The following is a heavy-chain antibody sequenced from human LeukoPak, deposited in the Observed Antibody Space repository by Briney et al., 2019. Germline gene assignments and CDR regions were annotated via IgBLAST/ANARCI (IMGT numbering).Heavy chain of an antibody. CDR2: MSYDGSLK. V-gene: IGHV3-30*18. Sequence: SGGSLRLSCAASGFTFNSYGMHWVRQAPGKGLEWVAVMSYDGSLKYYADSVKGRFTISRDNSKNTLYLQMNSLRAEDTAVYYCAKDLYLVAGTAIDYWGQGTLVTVSS. J-gene: IGHJ4*02. D-gene: IGHD6-19*01. CDR1: GFTFNSYG. CDR3: AKDLYLVAGTAIDY.